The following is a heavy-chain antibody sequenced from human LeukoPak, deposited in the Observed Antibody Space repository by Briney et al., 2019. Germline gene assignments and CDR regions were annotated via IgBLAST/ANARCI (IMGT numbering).Heavy chain of an antibody. Sequence: GGSLRLSCAASGCTVSRNYMSWVRQAPGKGLEWVSVIDSGGSTYYADSVKGRFTISRDNSKNTLYLQMNSLRAEDTAVYYCARGPLGYCSGGSCYRLYYYGMDVWGQGTTVTVSS. CDR2: IDSGGST. J-gene: IGHJ6*02. D-gene: IGHD2-15*01. CDR3: ARGPLGYCSGGSCYRLYYYGMDV. V-gene: IGHV3-53*01. CDR1: GCTVSRNY.